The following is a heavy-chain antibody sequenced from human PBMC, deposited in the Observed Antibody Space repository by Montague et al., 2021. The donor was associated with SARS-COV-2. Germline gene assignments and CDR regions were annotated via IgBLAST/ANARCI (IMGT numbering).Heavy chain of an antibody. CDR1: GDSVSSNSAA. CDR2: TYYRSKWYN. J-gene: IGHJ6*02. CDR3: ARGIWFGELLTGYYYYGMDV. V-gene: IGHV6-1*01. D-gene: IGHD3-10*01. Sequence: CAISGDSVSSNSAAWNWIRQSPSRGLEWLGRTYYRSKWYNDHAVSVKSRITINPDTSKNQFSLQLNSATPEDTAVYYCARGIWFGELLTGYYYYGMDVWGQGTTVTVSS.